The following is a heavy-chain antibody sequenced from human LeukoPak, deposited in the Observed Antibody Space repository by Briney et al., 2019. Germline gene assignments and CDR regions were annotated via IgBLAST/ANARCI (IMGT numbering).Heavy chain of an antibody. Sequence: SETLSLTCTVSGGALSSSSYYWGWIRQPPGKGLEWIGSIYYSGSTYYNPSLKSRVTLSVDTSKNQSSLKLSSVTAGDTAVYYCARQQSGSYLVDFDYWGQGTLVTVSS. CDR1: GGALSSSSYY. CDR2: IYYSGST. J-gene: IGHJ4*02. V-gene: IGHV4-39*01. D-gene: IGHD1-26*01. CDR3: ARQQSGSYLVDFDY.